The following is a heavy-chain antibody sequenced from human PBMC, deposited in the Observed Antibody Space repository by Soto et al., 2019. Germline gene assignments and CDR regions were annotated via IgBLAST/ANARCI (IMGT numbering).Heavy chain of an antibody. CDR2: ISASGDGT. CDR3: AKVAGCLWFALDS. D-gene: IGHD3-10*01. CDR1: GFTFSSFA. J-gene: IGHJ4*02. V-gene: IGHV3-23*01. Sequence: EVQLLESGGGLVQPGGSLRLSCAASGFTFSSFAMSWFRQAPGKGLEWVSAISASGDGTYYADSVKGRFTISRDNSKNTLYLQMSSLRAEDTAVYYCAKVAGCLWFALDSWGQGTLVTVSS.